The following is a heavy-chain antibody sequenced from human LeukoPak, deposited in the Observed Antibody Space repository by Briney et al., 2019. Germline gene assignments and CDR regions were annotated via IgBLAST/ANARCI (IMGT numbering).Heavy chain of an antibody. V-gene: IGHV3-7*01. Sequence: PGGSLRLSCAASGFTFNTYWMSWVRQAPGKGLEWVANIKQDGSEKYYVDSVKGRFTISRDNAKNSLYLQMNSLRAEDTAVYYCARGSLSAAVAEDYRGQGTLVTVSS. J-gene: IGHJ4*02. CDR3: ARGSLSAAVAEDY. D-gene: IGHD6-13*01. CDR1: GFTFNTYW. CDR2: IKQDGSEK.